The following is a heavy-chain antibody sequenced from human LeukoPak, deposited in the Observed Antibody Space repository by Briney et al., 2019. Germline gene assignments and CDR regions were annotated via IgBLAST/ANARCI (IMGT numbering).Heavy chain of an antibody. CDR3: ARDKWELLSRGTFDY. CDR1: GYTFTSYT. CDR2: INAGNGNT. Sequence: ASVKVSCKASGYTFTSYTMHWVRQAPGQRLEWMGWINAGNGNTKYTQKFQGRVTITRDTSASTAYMELSSLRSGDTAVYYCARDKWELLSRGTFDYWGQGTLVTVSS. J-gene: IGHJ4*02. D-gene: IGHD1-26*01. V-gene: IGHV1-3*01.